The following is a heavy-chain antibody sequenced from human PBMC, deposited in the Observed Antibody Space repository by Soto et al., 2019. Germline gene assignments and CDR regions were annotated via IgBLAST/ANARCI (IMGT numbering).Heavy chain of an antibody. V-gene: IGHV4-61*01. CDR1: GGSVSSGSYY. Sequence: KTSETLSLTCTVSGGSVSSGSYYWSWIRQPPGKGLEWIGYIYYSGSTNYNPSPKSRVTISVDTSKNQFSLKLSSVTAADTAVYYCAGDTRALGGYSNWFDPWGQGTLVTVSS. CDR2: IYYSGST. D-gene: IGHD3-22*01. CDR3: AGDTRALGGYSNWFDP. J-gene: IGHJ5*02.